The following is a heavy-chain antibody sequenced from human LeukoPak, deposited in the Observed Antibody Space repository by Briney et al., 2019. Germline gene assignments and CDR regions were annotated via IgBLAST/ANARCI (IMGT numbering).Heavy chain of an antibody. J-gene: IGHJ4*02. D-gene: IGHD1-26*01. Sequence: GGSLRLSCVASGFDFSSHWMHWVRQAPGKGLVWISNIRGDGSLLGYADSVKGRFTVSRDNAKNTLFLHMTSLRAEDTAVYYCARDEVGAPPIDYWGQGALVTVSS. CDR1: GFDFSSHW. V-gene: IGHV3-74*01. CDR3: ARDEVGAPPIDY. CDR2: IRGDGSLL.